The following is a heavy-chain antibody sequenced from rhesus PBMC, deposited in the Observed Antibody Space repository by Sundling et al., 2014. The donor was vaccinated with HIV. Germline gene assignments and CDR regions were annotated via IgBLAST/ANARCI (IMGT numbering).Heavy chain of an antibody. D-gene: IGHD3-3*01. Sequence: QVQLQESGPGLVKPSETLSLTCAVSGYSISSSYHWNWIRQSPGKGLEWIGNIYGSDGSDYLNPSLKSRVTLSVDTSKNQFSLKLSSVTAADTAVYYCVRGGSIFGLVMETWGQGVLVTVSS. J-gene: IGHJ4*01. CDR2: IYGSDGSD. V-gene: IGHV4-127*01. CDR3: VRGGSIFGLVMET. CDR1: GYSISSSYH.